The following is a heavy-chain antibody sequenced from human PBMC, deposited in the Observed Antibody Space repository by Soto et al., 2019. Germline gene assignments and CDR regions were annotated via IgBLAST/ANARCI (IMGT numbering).Heavy chain of an antibody. CDR3: ARWGVLRFLEWYPNYYYYGMDV. V-gene: IGHV3-7*01. D-gene: IGHD3-3*01. J-gene: IGHJ6*02. CDR2: IKQDGSEK. Sequence: VGSLRLSCAASGFTFSSYWMSWVRQAPGKGLEWVANIKQDGSEKYYVDSVKGRFTISRDNAKNSLYLQMNSLRAEDTAVYYCARWGVLRFLEWYPNYYYYGMDVWGQGTTVTVSS. CDR1: GFTFSSYW.